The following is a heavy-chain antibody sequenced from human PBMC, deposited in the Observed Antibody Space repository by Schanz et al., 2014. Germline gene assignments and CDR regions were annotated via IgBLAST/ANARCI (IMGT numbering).Heavy chain of an antibody. V-gene: IGHV3-NL1*01. CDR1: GFIFSSYG. Sequence: QVQLVESGGGVVQPGRSLRLSCAASGFIFSSYGLHWVRQAPGKGLEWVSVIYSGIGAYYADSVKDRFTVSRDNSKNTVYLQMNRLRAEDTAVYYCARDRGYCSGGSCLTFDYWGQGTLVTVSS. CDR3: ARDRGYCSGGSCLTFDY. CDR2: IYSGIGA. J-gene: IGHJ4*02. D-gene: IGHD2-15*01.